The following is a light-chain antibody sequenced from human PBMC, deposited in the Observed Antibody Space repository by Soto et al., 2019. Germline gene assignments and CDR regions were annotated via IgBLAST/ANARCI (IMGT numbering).Light chain of an antibody. CDR3: QQYNNWWT. J-gene: IGKJ1*01. CDR2: GAS. V-gene: IGKV3-15*01. Sequence: EIVMTQSPATLSVSPGERATLTCRASQSVITNLACYQQKPGQAPRLVIYGASTRATGIPARFSGSGSGTDFTLTVSSLQFEDFAVYYCQQYNNWWTFGQGTKVDIK. CDR1: QSVITN.